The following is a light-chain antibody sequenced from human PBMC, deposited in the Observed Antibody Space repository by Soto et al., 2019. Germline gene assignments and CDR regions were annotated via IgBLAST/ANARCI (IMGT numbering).Light chain of an antibody. CDR1: QSVSSSY. Sequence: EIVLTQSPGTLSLSPGERATLSCRASQSVSSSYLAWYQQKPGQAPRLLIYGASSRATGIPDRFSGSGSGTDFTLTISRLXXEDFAVYYCQQYDSSPKTFGQGTKVE. CDR3: QQYDSSPKT. J-gene: IGKJ1*01. V-gene: IGKV3-20*01. CDR2: GAS.